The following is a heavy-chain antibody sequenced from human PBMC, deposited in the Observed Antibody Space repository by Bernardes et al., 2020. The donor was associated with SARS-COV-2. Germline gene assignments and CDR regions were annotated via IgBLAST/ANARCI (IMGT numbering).Heavy chain of an antibody. CDR1: GGSFSGYC. CDR2: ITHSGST. CDR3: ARSPDYDVLTGYYAEGFDSWGIWYLDL. Sequence: SETLSLTRAVYGGSFSGYCWTWIRQPPGKGLEWIGEITHSGSTNYNPSLKSRVTISVDTSKNQFSLKVSSVTAADTAVYYCARSPDYDVLTGYYAEGFDSWGIWYLDLWGRGTLVTVSS. D-gene: IGHD3-9*01. J-gene: IGHJ2*01. V-gene: IGHV4-34*01.